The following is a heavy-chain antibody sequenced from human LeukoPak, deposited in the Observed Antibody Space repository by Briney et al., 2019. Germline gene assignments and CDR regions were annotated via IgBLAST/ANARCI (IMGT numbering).Heavy chain of an antibody. CDR2: IYYSGST. D-gene: IGHD3-16*01. V-gene: IGHV4-39*01. J-gene: IGHJ4*02. CDR3: AGGGPGSRISFDY. Sequence: SETLSLTCTVSGGSISSSSYYWGWIRQPPGKGLEWIGSIYYSGSTYYNPSLKSRVTISVDTSKNQFSLKLSSVTAADTAVYYCAGGGPGSRISFDYWGQGTLVTVSS. CDR1: GGSISSSSYY.